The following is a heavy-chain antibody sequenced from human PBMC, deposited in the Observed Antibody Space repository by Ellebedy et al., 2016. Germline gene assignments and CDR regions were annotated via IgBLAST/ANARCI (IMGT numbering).Heavy chain of an antibody. V-gene: IGHV3-11*06. D-gene: IGHD3-16*01. Sequence: GESLKISCAASGFTFSDYYMSWIRQAPGKGLEWVSYISSSSSYIYYADSVKGRFTISRDNAKNSLYLQMNSLRAEDTAVYYCAREVEGGGFDYWGQGTLVTVSS. CDR3: AREVEGGGFDY. J-gene: IGHJ4*02. CDR2: ISSSSSYI. CDR1: GFTFSDYY.